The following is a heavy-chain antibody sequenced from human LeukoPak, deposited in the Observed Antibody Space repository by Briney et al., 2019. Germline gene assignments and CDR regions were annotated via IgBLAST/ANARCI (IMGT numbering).Heavy chain of an antibody. CDR1: GDSISSYY. V-gene: IGHV4-59*01. Sequence: SETLSLTCTVSGDSISSYYWSWIRQPPGKGLEWIGYIYYSGSTNYNPSLKSRVTIPVDTSKNQFSLKLSSVTAADTAVYYCARTTEAHSWRTRYYDYYMDVWGKGTTVTVSS. D-gene: IGHD6-13*01. CDR2: IYYSGST. CDR3: ARTTEAHSWRTRYYDYYMDV. J-gene: IGHJ6*03.